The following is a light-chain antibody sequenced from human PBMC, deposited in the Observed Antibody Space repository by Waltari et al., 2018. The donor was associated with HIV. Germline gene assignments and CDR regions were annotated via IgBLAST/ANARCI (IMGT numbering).Light chain of an antibody. J-gene: IGLJ3*02. Sequence: QSVLTQPPSMSAAPGQRVTISCSGSASNFGSDFVSWYQHVPGTAPKLLIYDTTKRPSGISDSFSGSKSGTSATLASTGLQTGDEAVYYCGTWDNRLSVGVFGGGTRPTVL. V-gene: IGLV1-51*01. CDR2: DTT. CDR1: ASNFGSDF. CDR3: GTWDNRLSVGV.